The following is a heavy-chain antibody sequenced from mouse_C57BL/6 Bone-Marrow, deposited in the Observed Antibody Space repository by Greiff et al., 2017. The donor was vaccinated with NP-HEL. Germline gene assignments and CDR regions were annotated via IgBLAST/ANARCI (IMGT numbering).Heavy chain of an antibody. Sequence: QVQLQQPGAELVRPGSSVKLSCKASGYTFTSYWMHWVKQRPIQGLEWIGNIDPSDSETHYNQKFKDKATLTVDKSSSTAYMQLSSLTAEDSAVYYCATGDYWYFDVWGTGTTVTVSS. CDR1: GYTFTSYW. J-gene: IGHJ1*03. CDR2: IDPSDSET. CDR3: ATGDYWYFDV. V-gene: IGHV1-52*01.